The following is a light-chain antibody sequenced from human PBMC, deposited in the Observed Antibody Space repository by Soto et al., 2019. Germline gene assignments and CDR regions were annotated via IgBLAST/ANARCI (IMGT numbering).Light chain of an antibody. J-gene: IGKJ1*01. CDR2: GAS. CDR3: QQYNNWPPWT. CDR1: QSVGSN. Sequence: EIVMTRSPGTLSVSPGERATLSCRARQSVGSNLAWYQQKPGQAPRLLICGASTRVTGIPVRFSGSGSGTEFTLTISSLQSEDFAVYYCQQYNNWPPWTFGQGTKVDIK. V-gene: IGKV3D-15*01.